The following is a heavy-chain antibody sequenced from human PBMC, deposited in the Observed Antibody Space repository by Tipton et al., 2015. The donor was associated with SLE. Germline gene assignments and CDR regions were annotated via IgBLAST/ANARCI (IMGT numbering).Heavy chain of an antibody. J-gene: IGHJ6*02. CDR2: IHHSGNT. CDR1: AYSISTGYH. CDR3: AREGGYAGSGSYGTV. V-gene: IGHV4-38-2*02. D-gene: IGHD3-10*01. Sequence: GLVKPSETLSLTCAVSAYSISTGYHWGWIRQPPGKGLEWIASIHHSGNTYYNPPLKSRVTISLDTSKNQFSLKLNSVTAADTAVYFCAREGGYAGSGSYGTVWGQGTTVTVSS.